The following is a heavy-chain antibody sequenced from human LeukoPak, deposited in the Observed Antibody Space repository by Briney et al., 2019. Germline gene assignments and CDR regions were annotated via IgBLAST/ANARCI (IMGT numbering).Heavy chain of an antibody. CDR1: GYTLTELS. V-gene: IGHV1-24*01. CDR2: FDPEDGET. D-gene: IGHD6-13*01. CDR3: ATEVIRGIAAAGYYYYYGMDV. J-gene: IGHJ6*02. Sequence: GASVKVSCKVSGYTLTELSMHWVRQAPGKGLEWMGGFDPEDGETIYAQKFQGRVTMTEDTSTDTAYMELSSLRSEDTAVYYCATEVIRGIAAAGYYYYYGMDVWGQGTTVTVSS.